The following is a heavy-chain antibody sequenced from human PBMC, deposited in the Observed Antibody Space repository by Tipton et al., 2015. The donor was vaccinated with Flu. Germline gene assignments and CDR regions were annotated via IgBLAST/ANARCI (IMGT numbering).Heavy chain of an antibody. J-gene: IGHJ3*02. CDR3: ARDPHKLGGESDAFDI. Sequence: TLSLTCTVSGGSISTGDYYWIWIRQHPGEGLEWIVYTSNTGSTFYNPPLKSRVTTSLDTSKNQFSLRLSSVTAADTAVYYCARDPHKLGGESDAFDIWGQGTMVTVSS. CDR2: TSNTGST. CDR1: GGSISTGDYY. D-gene: IGHD7-27*01. V-gene: IGHV4-31*03.